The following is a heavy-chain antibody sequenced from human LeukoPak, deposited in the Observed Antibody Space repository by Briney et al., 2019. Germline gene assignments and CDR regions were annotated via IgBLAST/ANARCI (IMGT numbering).Heavy chain of an antibody. D-gene: IGHD6-19*01. V-gene: IGHV1-2*02. CDR3: ARVSSSGTKYFQH. CDR1: GYTFTGYY. Sequence: ASVKVSCKASGYTFTGYYMHWVRQAPGQGLEWMGWINPNSGGTNYAQKFQGRVTMTRDTSISTAYMELSRLRSDDTAVYYCARVSSSGTKYFQHWGQGTLVTVSS. J-gene: IGHJ1*01. CDR2: INPNSGGT.